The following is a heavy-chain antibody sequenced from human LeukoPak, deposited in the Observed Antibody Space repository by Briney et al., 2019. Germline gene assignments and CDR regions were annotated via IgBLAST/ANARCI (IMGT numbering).Heavy chain of an antibody. D-gene: IGHD4-23*01. CDR2: ITNSGST. J-gene: IGHJ4*02. CDR1: GCSISSGGYY. V-gene: IGHV4-31*03. Sequence: SETLSLTCTVSGCSISSGGYYWSWIRPHPGQGLEWLGYITNSGSTYYNPSLQSRVTISVDTSKNEFSLKLSSVSAADTAVYYCARAPTAVVTPSYFDYWGRGALVTVSS. CDR3: ARAPTAVVTPSYFDY.